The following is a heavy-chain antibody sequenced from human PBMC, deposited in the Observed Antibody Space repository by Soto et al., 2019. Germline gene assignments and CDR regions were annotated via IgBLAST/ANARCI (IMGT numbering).Heavy chain of an antibody. V-gene: IGHV3-64*02. CDR3: ARVANVVVVLATGYFDY. CDR2: ISPNGAST. J-gene: IGHJ4*02. Sequence: GRSNRLPYVASGFTFSNHAMHWVRQATGKGLEYVSAISPNGASTYYADSVKGRFTISRDNSKNTLYLQMGSLKPEDMAVYYCARVANVVVVLATGYFDYWGQGTPVTVSS. CDR1: GFTFSNHA. D-gene: IGHD2-15*01.